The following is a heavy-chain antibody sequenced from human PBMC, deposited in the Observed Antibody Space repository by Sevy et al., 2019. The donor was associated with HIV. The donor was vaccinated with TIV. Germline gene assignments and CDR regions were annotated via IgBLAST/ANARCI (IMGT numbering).Heavy chain of an antibody. CDR3: ARSVADTGYNYAMDV. D-gene: IGHD6-19*01. Sequence: SETLSLTCTVSGDSISSSNYYWGWIRQPPGKGLEWIGNMYYTGSTYYKPSLKSRVTISEDTSKNRFSLKLRSVTAADTAVYYWARSVADTGYNYAMDVWGQGTTVTVSS. CDR1: GDSISSSNYY. J-gene: IGHJ6*02. CDR2: MYYTGST. V-gene: IGHV4-39*01.